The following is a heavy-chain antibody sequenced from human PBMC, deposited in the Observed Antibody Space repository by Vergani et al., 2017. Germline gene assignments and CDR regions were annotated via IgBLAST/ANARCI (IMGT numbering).Heavy chain of an antibody. CDR2: IGKDGINK. CDR1: GFTSSYYG. J-gene: IGHJ4*02. V-gene: IGHV3-30*02. D-gene: IGHD2-21*02. Sequence: QVHLVESGGGVVQPGRSLRLSCVVSGFTSSYYGMHWVRQAPGKGLEWVAYIGKDGINKRSRDAVKGRFTVSRDNSKDILYLQMDSLRSEDTALYYCAKYLRDSTDGLPDSWGPGTLVIVSS. CDR3: AKYLRDSTDGLPDS.